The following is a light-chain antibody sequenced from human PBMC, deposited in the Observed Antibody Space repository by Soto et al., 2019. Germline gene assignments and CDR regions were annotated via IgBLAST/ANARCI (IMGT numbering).Light chain of an antibody. J-gene: IGKJ1*01. CDR1: QSISGY. CDR2: DTS. V-gene: IGKV3-11*01. CDR3: QQRNYWPRT. Sequence: EIVLTQSPATLSLSPGERATLSCGASQSISGYLAWYQQKPGQAPRFLIYDTSNRATGIPARFSGSGSGTDFTLTISSLEPEDFAVYYCQQRNYWPRTFGQGTKVELK.